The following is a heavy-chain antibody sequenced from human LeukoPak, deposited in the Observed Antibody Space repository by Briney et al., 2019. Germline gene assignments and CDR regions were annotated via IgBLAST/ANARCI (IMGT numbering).Heavy chain of an antibody. Sequence: ASVKVSCKASGYTFTGYYMHWVRQAPGQGLEWMGRINPNSGGTNYAQKFQGRVTMTRDTPISTAYMELSRLRSDDTAVYYCARGARYYYDSSGYYFRDFDYWGQGTLVTVSS. J-gene: IGHJ4*02. D-gene: IGHD3-22*01. CDR3: ARGARYYYDSSGYYFRDFDY. CDR1: GYTFTGYY. CDR2: INPNSGGT. V-gene: IGHV1-2*06.